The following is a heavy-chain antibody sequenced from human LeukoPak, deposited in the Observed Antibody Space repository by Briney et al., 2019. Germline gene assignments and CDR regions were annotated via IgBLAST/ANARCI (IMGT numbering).Heavy chain of an antibody. Sequence: PGGSLRLSCAASGFTFSSYGMYWVRQAPGKGLEWMTVISYDGSNKYYAGSVKGRFTISRDNSKNTLYLQMNSLRAEDTAVYHCAKSGERWDYGSGSQFGYWGQGTLVTVSS. CDR2: ISYDGSNK. CDR1: GFTFSSYG. CDR3: AKSGERWDYGSGSQFGY. J-gene: IGHJ4*02. V-gene: IGHV3-30*18. D-gene: IGHD3-10*01.